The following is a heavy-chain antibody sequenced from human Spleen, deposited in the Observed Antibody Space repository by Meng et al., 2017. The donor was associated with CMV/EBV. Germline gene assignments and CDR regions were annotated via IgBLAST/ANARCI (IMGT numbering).Heavy chain of an antibody. D-gene: IGHD6-19*01. CDR2: INHGGST. V-gene: IGHV4-34*01. CDR1: GGSFSPDD. CDR3: ARDSSGWYDGYFDS. J-gene: IGHJ4*02. Sequence: CTVDGGSFSPDDWSWIGQSPGKGLEWIGKINHGGSTFYNPSLKSRVTISLDMSKSQFSLGLTSVTAADTAVYYCARDSSGWYDGYFDSWGQGTLVTVSS.